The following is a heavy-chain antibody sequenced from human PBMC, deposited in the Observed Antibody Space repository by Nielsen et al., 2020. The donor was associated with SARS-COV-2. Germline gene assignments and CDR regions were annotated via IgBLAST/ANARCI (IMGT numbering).Heavy chain of an antibody. D-gene: IGHD4-17*01. CDR2: MNPNSGNT. J-gene: IGHJ4*02. CDR3: ARDGDDYGDYVDY. Sequence: ASVKVSCKASGYTFTSYDINWVRQATGQGLEWMGWMNPNSGNTNYAQKLQGRVTMTTDTSTSTAYMELRSLRSDDTAVYYCARDGDDYGDYVDYWGQGTLVTVSS. CDR1: GYTFTSYD. V-gene: IGHV1-18*01.